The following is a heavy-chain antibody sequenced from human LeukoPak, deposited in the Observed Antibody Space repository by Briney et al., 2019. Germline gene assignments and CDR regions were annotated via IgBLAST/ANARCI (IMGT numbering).Heavy chain of an antibody. CDR2: IKQDGSEK. D-gene: IGHD6-13*01. CDR1: GFTLSSNW. V-gene: IGHV3-7*01. Sequence: PGGSLRLSCAASGFTLSSNWMSWVRQAPGKGPGWVANIKQDGSEKYYVDSVKGRFTISRDNTKNSLHLQMNSLRAEDTAVYYCTRGSNWYIYWGQGTLVTVSS. J-gene: IGHJ4*02. CDR3: TRGSNWYIY.